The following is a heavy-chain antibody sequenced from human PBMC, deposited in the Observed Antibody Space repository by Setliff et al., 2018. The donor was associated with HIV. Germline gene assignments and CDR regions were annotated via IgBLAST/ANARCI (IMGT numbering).Heavy chain of an antibody. J-gene: IGHJ4*02. D-gene: IGHD5-12*01. CDR2: IYTTGST. CDR1: GGSISNYC. V-gene: IGHV4-4*09. Sequence: PSETLSLTCTVSGGSISNYCWNWIRQPPGKGLEWIGYIYTTGSTNYNPSLKSRVTISVDTSKNQFSLKLSSVTAADTAVYYCASFSGYDYYFDYWGQGTLVTVSS. CDR3: ASFSGYDYYFDY.